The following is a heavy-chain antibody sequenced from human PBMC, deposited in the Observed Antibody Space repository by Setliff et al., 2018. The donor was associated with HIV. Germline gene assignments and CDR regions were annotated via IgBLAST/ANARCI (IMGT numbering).Heavy chain of an antibody. CDR3: ARHGLLWFGAGYNWFDP. J-gene: IGHJ5*02. Sequence: SETLSLTCSVSGGSISSSSYYWGWIRQPPGKGLEWIGSIYYSGSTYYNPSLKSRVTISVDTSKNQFSLKLSSVTAADTAVYYCARHGLLWFGAGYNWFDPWGQGTLVTVSS. CDR2: IYYSGST. CDR1: GGSISSSSYY. V-gene: IGHV4-39*01. D-gene: IGHD3-10*01.